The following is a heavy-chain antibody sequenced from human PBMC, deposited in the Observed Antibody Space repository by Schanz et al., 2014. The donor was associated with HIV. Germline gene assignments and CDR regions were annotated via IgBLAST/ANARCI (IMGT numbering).Heavy chain of an antibody. CDR1: GFTFSGYG. Sequence: QVQLGESGGGVVQPGRSLRLSCAVSGFTFSGYGMHWVRQAPGKGLEWVAVIWYDGKNRDYADSVKGRFTISRDNSKNTLYLQMNRMRTEDTAVYYCARDGAMAFSLGMDVWGQGTTVTVSS. J-gene: IGHJ6*02. CDR2: IWYDGKNR. CDR3: ARDGAMAFSLGMDV. V-gene: IGHV3-33*01. D-gene: IGHD2-2*01.